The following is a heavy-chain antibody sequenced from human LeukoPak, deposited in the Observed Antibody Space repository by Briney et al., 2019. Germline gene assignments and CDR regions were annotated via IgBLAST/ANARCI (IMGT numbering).Heavy chain of an antibody. CDR3: ARAIAAAEFDP. CDR1: GGSISSYY. Sequence: SETLSLTCTVSGGSISSYYWSWIRQPPGKGLEWIGYIYYSGSTNYNPSLKSRVTISVDTSKNRFSLKLSSVTAADTAVYYCARAIAAAEFDPWGQGTLVTVSS. V-gene: IGHV4-59*01. CDR2: IYYSGST. D-gene: IGHD6-13*01. J-gene: IGHJ5*02.